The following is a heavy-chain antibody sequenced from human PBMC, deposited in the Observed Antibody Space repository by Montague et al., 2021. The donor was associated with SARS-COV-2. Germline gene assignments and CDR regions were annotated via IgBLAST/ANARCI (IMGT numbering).Heavy chain of an antibody. CDR2: IYYTGNT. Sequence: SETLSLTCAVSDGSISSPNWWNWVRQPPGKGLEWIGEIYYTGNTNYNPSLNSRVTIFIDKSKNHFSLQLSSVTAADTAVYYCARGGTYHYGMDVWGQGTTVAVSS. J-gene: IGHJ6*02. V-gene: IGHV4-4*02. CDR1: DGSISSPNW. D-gene: IGHD3-16*01. CDR3: ARGGTYHYGMDV.